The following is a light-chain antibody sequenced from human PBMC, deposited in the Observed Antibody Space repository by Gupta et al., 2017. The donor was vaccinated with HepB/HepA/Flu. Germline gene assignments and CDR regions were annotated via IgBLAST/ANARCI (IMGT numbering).Light chain of an antibody. Sequence: DIQLTQSPSFLSASVGDRVTITCRASQGISSYLAWYQQKPGKAPNLLIYAASTLQSGVPSRFSGSGSGTEFTLTSSSLQPEDFATYYCQQISTFTFGPGTKVDIK. J-gene: IGKJ3*01. CDR1: QGISSY. CDR3: QQISTFT. V-gene: IGKV1-9*01. CDR2: AAS.